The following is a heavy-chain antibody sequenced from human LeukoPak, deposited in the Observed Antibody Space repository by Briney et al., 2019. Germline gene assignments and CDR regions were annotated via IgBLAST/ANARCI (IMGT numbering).Heavy chain of an antibody. Sequence: SETLSLTCAVSGASMSGSDWRSWVRQPPGKGLEWIGEIYHSGSTNYNTALKSRVTMSLDTSKNQFSLKLSSVTAADTAVYYCAKTAVVTAMPTYFDYWGQGTLVTVSS. J-gene: IGHJ4*02. CDR2: IYHSGST. CDR3: AKTAVVTAMPTYFDY. D-gene: IGHD2-21*02. CDR1: GASMSGSDW. V-gene: IGHV4-4*02.